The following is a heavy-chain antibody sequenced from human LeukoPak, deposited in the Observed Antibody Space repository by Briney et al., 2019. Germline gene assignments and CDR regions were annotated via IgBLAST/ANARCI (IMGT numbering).Heavy chain of an antibody. CDR1: GGSISSSSYY. D-gene: IGHD3-10*02. V-gene: IGHV4-39*07. Sequence: SETLSLTCTVSGGSISSSSYYWGWIRQPPGKGLEWIGSIYYSGSTYYNPSLKSRVTISVDTSKNQFSLKLSSVTAADTAVYYCAREITMSVNYYGMDVWGQGTTVTVSS. CDR2: IYYSGST. J-gene: IGHJ6*02. CDR3: AREITMSVNYYGMDV.